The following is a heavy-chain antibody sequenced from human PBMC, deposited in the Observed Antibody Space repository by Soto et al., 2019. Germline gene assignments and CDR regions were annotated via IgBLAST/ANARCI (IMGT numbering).Heavy chain of an antibody. CDR2: IYHSGST. Sequence: QLQLQESGSGLVKPSQTVSLTCAVSGGSISSGGYSWSWIRQPPGKGLEWIGNIYHSGSTYYNPSLKGRVTLSVDGSKNQFSVKVRSVTAADTAVYYCARAAAVGTHFDYWGQGTLVTVSS. CDR1: GGSISSGGYS. D-gene: IGHD6-13*01. J-gene: IGHJ4*02. CDR3: ARAAAVGTHFDY. V-gene: IGHV4-30-2*01.